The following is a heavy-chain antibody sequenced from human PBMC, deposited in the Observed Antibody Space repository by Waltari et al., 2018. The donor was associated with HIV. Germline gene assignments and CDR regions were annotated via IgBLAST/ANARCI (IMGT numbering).Heavy chain of an antibody. Sequence: EVQLVQSGGGLIKPGGSLRLSCAASGFSVSSYWMHWVRQTPGTGLVWGSRINIDGSRRDYADSVRGRFTISRDSAKNTLSLQMNSLTEEDTAVYYCSRDTFGEYDYWGQGTLVTVSS. J-gene: IGHJ4*02. V-gene: IGHV3-74*01. CDR1: GFSVSSYW. CDR2: INIDGSRR. CDR3: SRDTFGEYDY. D-gene: IGHD3-10*01.